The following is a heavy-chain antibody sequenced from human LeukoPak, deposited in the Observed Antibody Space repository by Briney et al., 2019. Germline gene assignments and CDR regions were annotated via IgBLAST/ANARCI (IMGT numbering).Heavy chain of an antibody. CDR1: GFTFSSYW. J-gene: IGHJ4*02. Sequence: QPGGSLRLSCAASGFTFSSYWMHWVRQAPGEGLVWVSRINTDSSTTAYADSVKGRFIIFRDNAKNTVHLQMNSLRADDTAVYYCARGLLEDGVGSDYWGQGALVTVSS. V-gene: IGHV3-74*01. CDR2: INTDSSTT. D-gene: IGHD2-21*01. CDR3: ARGLLEDGVGSDY.